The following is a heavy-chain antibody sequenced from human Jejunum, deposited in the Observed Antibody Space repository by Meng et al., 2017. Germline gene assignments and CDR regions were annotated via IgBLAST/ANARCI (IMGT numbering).Heavy chain of an antibody. CDR2: ILGFGNGA. J-gene: IGHJ4*02. CDR3: VKDSHRLWFGELLPDH. D-gene: IGHD3-10*01. Sequence: GGSLRLSCAASGFTFRRFAMSWVRQAPGKGLEWVSVILGFGNGAIYAESVKGRFTISRDDSENTVSLQMNSLRAEDTAVYYCVKDSHRLWFGELLPDHWGQGPLVPVSS. CDR1: GFTFRRFA. V-gene: IGHV3-23*01.